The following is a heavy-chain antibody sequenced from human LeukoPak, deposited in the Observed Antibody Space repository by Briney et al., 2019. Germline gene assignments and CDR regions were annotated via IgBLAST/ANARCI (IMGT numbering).Heavy chain of an antibody. J-gene: IGHJ4*02. CDR3: ARRTPGPQLDEYVAYFFDH. D-gene: IGHD2-2*01. V-gene: IGHV4-4*09. CDR2: TYSSGAT. Sequence: PSETLSLTCTVSGGSITTYNWIWIRQTPGQALEWIGHTYSSGATKYNPSLKSRATILLDTSKNQLSLKLSSVSAADTAVYYCARRTPGPQLDEYVAYFFDHWGQGTQVTVSS. CDR1: GGSITTYN.